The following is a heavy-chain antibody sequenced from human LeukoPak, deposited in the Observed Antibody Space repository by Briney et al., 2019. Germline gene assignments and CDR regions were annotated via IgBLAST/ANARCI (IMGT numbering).Heavy chain of an antibody. Sequence: GGSLRLSCVASGFSFRNYAIHWVRQAPGKGLEYVSVINTDGRITYYADSVKGRFTISRDNSKHTVYLQMGSLRGEDVAVYYCTRDGGSFCDFDYWGQGALVTVSS. CDR1: GFSFRNYA. D-gene: IGHD1-26*01. V-gene: IGHV3-64*02. CDR3: TRDGGSFCDFDY. CDR2: INTDGRIT. J-gene: IGHJ4*02.